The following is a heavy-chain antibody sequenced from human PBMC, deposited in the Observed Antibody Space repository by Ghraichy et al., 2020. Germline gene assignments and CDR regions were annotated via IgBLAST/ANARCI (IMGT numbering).Heavy chain of an antibody. CDR2: IYTSGRT. CDR3: ARDKPYYYDTTGYYYTPDAFEI. J-gene: IGHJ3*02. V-gene: IGHV4-61*02. Sequence: TLSLTCTVSGGSISSGNNYWSWPRQSAGKGLEWIGRIYTSGRTYYNPSLRSRVTISLDTSKNQFSLKLSSVTAADTAVYFCARDKPYYYDTTGYYYTPDAFEIWGQGTKVTVSS. D-gene: IGHD3-22*01. CDR1: GGSISSGNNY.